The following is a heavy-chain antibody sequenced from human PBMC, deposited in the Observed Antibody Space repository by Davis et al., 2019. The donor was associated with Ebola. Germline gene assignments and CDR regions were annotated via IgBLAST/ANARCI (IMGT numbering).Heavy chain of an antibody. D-gene: IGHD6-19*01. CDR3: AREGRYPIYYYYYGMDV. V-gene: IGHV1-69*04. J-gene: IGHJ6*04. CDR2: IIPILGIA. Sequence: AASVKVSCKASGGIFSSYTISWARQALGQGLVWMGRIIPILGIANYAQKFQGRVTMTRDTSTSTVYMELSSLRSEDTAVYYCAREGRYPIYYYYYGMDVWSKGTTVTVSS. CDR1: GGIFSSYT.